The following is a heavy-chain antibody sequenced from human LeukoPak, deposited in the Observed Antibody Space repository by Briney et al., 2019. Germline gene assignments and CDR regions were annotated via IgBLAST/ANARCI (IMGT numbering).Heavy chain of an antibody. CDR3: AKAESDIVVVPAAHS. V-gene: IGHV3-23*01. D-gene: IGHD2-2*01. J-gene: IGHJ4*02. CDR1: GFTFSSYA. Sequence: GGSLRLSCAASGFTFSSYAMSWVRQAPGKGLEWVSAISGSGGSTYYADSVKGRFTISRDNSKNTLYPQMNSLRAEDTAVYYCAKAESDIVVVPAAHSWGQGTLVTVSS. CDR2: ISGSGGST.